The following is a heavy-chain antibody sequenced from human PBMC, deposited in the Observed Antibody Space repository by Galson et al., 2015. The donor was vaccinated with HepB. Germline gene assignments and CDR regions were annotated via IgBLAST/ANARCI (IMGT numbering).Heavy chain of an antibody. Sequence: SVKVSCKASGYTFTGYYIHWVRQAPGQGLEWMGWINPNSGVTTYAQKFQGRVTMAWDTSISTAYMELSSLRSDDTAVYYCAREVAYCSTTSCYQDYWGQGTLVTVSS. J-gene: IGHJ4*02. CDR2: INPNSGVT. CDR3: AREVAYCSTTSCYQDY. V-gene: IGHV1-2*02. D-gene: IGHD2-2*01. CDR1: GYTFTGYY.